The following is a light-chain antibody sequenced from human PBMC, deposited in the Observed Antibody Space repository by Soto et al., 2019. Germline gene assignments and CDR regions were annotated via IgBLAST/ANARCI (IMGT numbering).Light chain of an antibody. CDR2: GAS. CDR3: QQSYSPPYT. V-gene: IGKV1-39*01. CDR1: QDISDY. Sequence: IQMTQSPSSLSASVGDRVTFSCRASQDISDYLNWYQQKPGRAPKVLIYGASNLQSEVPSRFSGGGSGTHFTLNISSLQPDDFATYCCQQSYSPPYTFGLGTKLEVK. J-gene: IGKJ2*01.